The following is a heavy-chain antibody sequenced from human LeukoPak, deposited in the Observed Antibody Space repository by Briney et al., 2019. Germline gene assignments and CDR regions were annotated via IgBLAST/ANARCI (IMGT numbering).Heavy chain of an antibody. Sequence: PGGSLRLSCAASGFTVSSNYMSWVRQAPGKGLEWVSVIYSGGSTYYADSVKGRFTISRDNSKNTLYLQMNSLRAEDTAVYYCARERGGPWGWWLGYCSSTSCYASGAFDIWGQGTMVTVSS. J-gene: IGHJ3*02. D-gene: IGHD2-2*01. CDR2: IYSGGST. V-gene: IGHV3-66*01. CDR1: GFTVSSNY. CDR3: ARERGGPWGWWLGYCSSTSCYASGAFDI.